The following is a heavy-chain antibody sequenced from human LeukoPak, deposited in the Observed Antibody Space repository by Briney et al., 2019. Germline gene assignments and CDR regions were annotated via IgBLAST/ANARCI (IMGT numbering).Heavy chain of an antibody. D-gene: IGHD5-18*01. J-gene: IGHJ4*02. CDR2: ISNDGRNK. CDR1: GFAFSSYA. Sequence: PGRSLRLSCAASGFAFSSYAMHWVRQAPGKGLEWVTAISNDGRNKYYADSVKGRFTISRDNSKNTLYLQMNSLRAEDTARYYCVRDPVSTALQINSDYWGQGTQVTVSS. V-gene: IGHV3-30*04. CDR3: VRDPVSTALQINSDY.